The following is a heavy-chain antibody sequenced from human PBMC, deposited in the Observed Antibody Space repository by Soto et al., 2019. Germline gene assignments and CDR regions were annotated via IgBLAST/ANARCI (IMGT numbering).Heavy chain of an antibody. V-gene: IGHV3-23*01. D-gene: IGHD1-1*01. CDR3: AKDGTTAGIHYYGMDI. CDR1: GFTLTNYG. CDR2: IGRGGDT. J-gene: IGHJ6*02. Sequence: SGGSLRLSCEVSGFTLTNYGMNWVRQAPDRGLEWVSTIGRGGDTFYADSVRGRFTISRDNSKNTLFLQMNSLGAEDTALYFCAKDGTTAGIHYYGMDIWGQGTTVTVSS.